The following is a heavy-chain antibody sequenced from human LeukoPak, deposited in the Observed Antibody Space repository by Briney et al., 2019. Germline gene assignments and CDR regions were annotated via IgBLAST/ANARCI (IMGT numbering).Heavy chain of an antibody. J-gene: IGHJ3*02. CDR3: ARGGYSMVRGVIGAFDI. D-gene: IGHD3-10*01. V-gene: IGHV1-18*01. CDR1: GYTFTSYG. CDR2: ISAYNGNT. Sequence: ASVKVSCKASGYTFTSYGISWVRHAPGQGLEWMGWISAYNGNTNYAQKLQGRVTMTTDTSTSTAYMELRSLRSDDTAVYYCARGGYSMVRGVIGAFDIWGQGTMVTVSS.